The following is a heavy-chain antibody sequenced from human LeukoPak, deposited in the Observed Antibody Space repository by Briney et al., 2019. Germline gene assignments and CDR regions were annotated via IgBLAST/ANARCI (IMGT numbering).Heavy chain of an antibody. CDR3: ARDGGYCSSTSCYEGRYYYYGMDV. Sequence: PGRSLRLSCAASGFTFSSYGMHWVRQGPGKGLEWVAVIWYDGSNKYYADSVKGRFTISRDNSKNTLYLQMNSLRAEDTAVYYCARDGGYCSSTSCYEGRYYYYGMDVWGQGTTVTVSS. CDR2: IWYDGSNK. J-gene: IGHJ6*02. D-gene: IGHD2-2*01. CDR1: GFTFSSYG. V-gene: IGHV3-33*01.